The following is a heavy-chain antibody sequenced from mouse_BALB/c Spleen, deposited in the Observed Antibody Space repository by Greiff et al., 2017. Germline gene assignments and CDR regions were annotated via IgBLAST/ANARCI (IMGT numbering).Heavy chain of an antibody. V-gene: IGHV5-17*02. CDR1: GFTFSSFG. CDR3: AREGGLLNYFDY. Sequence: EVKLMESGGGLVQPGGSRKLSCAASGFTFSSFGMHWVRQAPEKGLEWVAYISSGSSTIYYADTVKGRFTISRDNPKNTLFLQMTSLRSEDTAMYYCAREGGLLNYFDYWGQGTTLTVSS. J-gene: IGHJ2*01. CDR2: ISSGSSTI. D-gene: IGHD1-1*01.